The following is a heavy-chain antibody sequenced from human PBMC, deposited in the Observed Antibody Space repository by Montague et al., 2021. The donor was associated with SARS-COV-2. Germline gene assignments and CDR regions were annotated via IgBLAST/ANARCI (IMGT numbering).Heavy chain of an antibody. CDR1: GDSFSGYY. D-gene: IGHD3-22*01. V-gene: IGHV4-34*01. J-gene: IGHJ4*02. CDR2: INLSGSA. CDR3: ARGRYQNHLVPVVITSQEGYFDS. Sequence: SETLSLTCAVYGDSFSGYYWNWIRQPPGKGLEWIGEINLSGSANXNPSLNSRVTMSADTSKNQFSLRLTSVTAADTAIYHCARGRYQNHLVPVVITSQEGYFDSWGQGTLVSVSS.